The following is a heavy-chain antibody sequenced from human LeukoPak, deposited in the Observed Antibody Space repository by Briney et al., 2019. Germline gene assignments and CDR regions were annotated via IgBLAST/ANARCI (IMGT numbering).Heavy chain of an antibody. V-gene: IGHV3-74*03. D-gene: IGHD3-10*01. CDR2: INGDGSTT. J-gene: IGHJ4*02. CDR3: ARDYAGSPDY. Sequence: GGALRLSCTASGFTFSTYWINWVRQSPGKGLVWVALINGDGSTTTHADSVKGRFTISRDNAKNTAYLQMNSLRDEDTAVYYCARDYAGSPDYWGQGTLVTVSA. CDR1: GFTFSTYW.